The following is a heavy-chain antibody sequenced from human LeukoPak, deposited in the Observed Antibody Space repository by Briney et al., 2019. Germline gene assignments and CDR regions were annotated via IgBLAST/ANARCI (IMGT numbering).Heavy chain of an antibody. CDR2: VSGSGVST. V-gene: IGHV3-23*01. Sequence: GGSLRLSCAASGFTFGSFAMTWVRQAPGKGLEWVASVSGSGVSTYYADSVKGRFTISRDNSKNTLYLQMNSLRAEDTAVYYCARVPSLHSSGYYYGYYYGMDVWGQGTTVTVSS. CDR3: ARVPSLHSSGYYYGYYYGMDV. D-gene: IGHD3-22*01. CDR1: GFTFGSFA. J-gene: IGHJ6*02.